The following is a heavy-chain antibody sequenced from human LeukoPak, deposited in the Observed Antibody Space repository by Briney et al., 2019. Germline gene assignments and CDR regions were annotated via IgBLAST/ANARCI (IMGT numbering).Heavy chain of an antibody. D-gene: IGHD5-18*01. Sequence: SETHSLTCSVSGGSISSSSYYWGWIRQPPGKGLEWIGSIYYSGSTYYNPSLKSRVTISVDTSKNQFSLKLSSVTAADTAAYYCARPQDTAMVRGFQHWGHRTLRTVSS. CDR2: IYYSGST. V-gene: IGHV4-39*01. J-gene: IGHJ1*01. CDR1: GGSISSSSYY. CDR3: ARPQDTAMVRGFQH.